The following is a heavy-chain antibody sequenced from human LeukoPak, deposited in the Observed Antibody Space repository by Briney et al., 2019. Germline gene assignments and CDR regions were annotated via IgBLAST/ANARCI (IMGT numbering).Heavy chain of an antibody. CDR2: IYYSGST. CDR3: ARDKAYDSSGYYPDAFDI. V-gene: IGHV4-31*03. CDR1: GGSISSSSYY. J-gene: IGHJ3*02. Sequence: MASETLSLTCTVSGGSISSSSYYWGWIRQPPGKGLEWIGYIYYSGSTYYNPSLKSRVTISVDTSKNQFSLKLSSVTAADTAVYYCARDKAYDSSGYYPDAFDIWGQGTMVTVSS. D-gene: IGHD3-22*01.